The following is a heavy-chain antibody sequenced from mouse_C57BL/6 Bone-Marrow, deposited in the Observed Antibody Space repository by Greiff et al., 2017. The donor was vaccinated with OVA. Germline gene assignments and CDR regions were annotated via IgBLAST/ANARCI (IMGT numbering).Heavy chain of an antibody. D-gene: IGHD3-2*02. J-gene: IGHJ2*01. CDR3: ARLPSSGYPFDY. V-gene: IGHV1-52*01. Sequence: QVQLQQPGAELVRPGSSVKLSCKASGYTFTSYWMHWVKQRPIQGLEWIGNIDPSDSETHYNQKFKDKATLTVDKSSSTAYMQLSSLTSEDSAVYYCARLPSSGYPFDYWGQGTTLTVSA. CDR2: IDPSDSET. CDR1: GYTFTSYW.